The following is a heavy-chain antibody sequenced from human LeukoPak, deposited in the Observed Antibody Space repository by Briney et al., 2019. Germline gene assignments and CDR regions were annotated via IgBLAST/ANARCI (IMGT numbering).Heavy chain of an antibody. J-gene: IGHJ4*02. CDR2: ISSSSTI. D-gene: IGHD3-10*01. Sequence: GGSLRLSCAASGFTFSSYSMNWVRQAPGKGLEWVSYISSSSTIYYADSVKGRFTISRDNAKNSLYLQMNSLRVEDTAVYYCARVSVRGIDYWGQGTLVTVSS. CDR1: GFTFSSYS. CDR3: ARVSVRGIDY. V-gene: IGHV3-48*01.